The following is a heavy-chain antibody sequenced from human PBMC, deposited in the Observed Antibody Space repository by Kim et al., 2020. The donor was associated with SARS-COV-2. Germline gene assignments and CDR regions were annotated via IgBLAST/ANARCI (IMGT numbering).Heavy chain of an antibody. CDR3: ARADTAMDTNFDY. V-gene: IGHV4-4*02. Sequence: SETLSLTCAVSGGSISSSNWWSWVRQPPGKGLEWIGEIYHSGSTNYNPSLKSRVTISVDKSKNQFSLKLSSVTAADTAVYYCARADTAMDTNFDYWGQGTLVTVSS. D-gene: IGHD5-18*01. CDR2: IYHSGST. CDR1: GGSISSSNW. J-gene: IGHJ4*02.